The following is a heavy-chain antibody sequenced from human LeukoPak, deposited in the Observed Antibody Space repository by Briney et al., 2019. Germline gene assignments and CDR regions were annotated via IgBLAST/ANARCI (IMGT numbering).Heavy chain of an antibody. CDR2: ITSSGAV. CDR3: TRAMVREWEPNISDS. Sequence: GGSLRLSCAASGFTLTSYGMNWIRQAPVRGLEWVSFITSSGAVYYADSVKGRFTISRDSANNSLYLQMSSLRAEDTALYYCTRAMVREWEPNISDSWGQGTLVTVSS. J-gene: IGHJ4*02. CDR1: GFTLTSYG. D-gene: IGHD1-26*01. V-gene: IGHV3-21*01.